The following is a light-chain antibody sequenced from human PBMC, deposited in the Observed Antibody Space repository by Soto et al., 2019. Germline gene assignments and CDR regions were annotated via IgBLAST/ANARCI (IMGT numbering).Light chain of an antibody. V-gene: IGLV1-40*01. CDR1: SSNIGAGYD. CDR2: GNS. CDR3: QSYDSSLSGYV. J-gene: IGLJ1*01. Sequence: QSVLTQPPSLSGAPGQRVTISCTGSSSNIGAGYDVHWYQQLPGTAPKLLIYGNSNRPSGVPDRFSGSKSGTSASLAITGLQAEDEADYYCQSYDSSLSGYVFGTGTKVTAL.